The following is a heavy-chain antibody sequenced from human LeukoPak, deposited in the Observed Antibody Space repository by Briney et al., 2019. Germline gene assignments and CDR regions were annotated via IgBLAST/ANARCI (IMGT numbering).Heavy chain of an antibody. D-gene: IGHD6-13*01. CDR3: ARVSSSWYGYYYYYYMDV. CDR1: GGSISSYY. V-gene: IGHV4-59*01. Sequence: PSETLSLTCTVSGGSISSYYWSWIRQPPGKGLEWIGYIYYSGSTNYNPSLKSRVTISVDTSKNQFSLKLSSVTAADTAVYYCARVSSSWYGYYYYYYMDVWGKGTTVTISS. CDR2: IYYSGST. J-gene: IGHJ6*03.